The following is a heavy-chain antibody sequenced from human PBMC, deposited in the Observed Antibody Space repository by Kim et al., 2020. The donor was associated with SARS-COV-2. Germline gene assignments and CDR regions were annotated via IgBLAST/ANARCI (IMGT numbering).Heavy chain of an antibody. J-gene: IGHJ4*02. D-gene: IGHD3-10*01. V-gene: IGHV1-69*13. CDR2: IIPIFGTA. CDR3: ARGPGSYYPDYFDY. Sequence: SVKVSCKASGGTFSSYAISWVRQAPGQGLEWMGGIIPIFGTANYAQKFQGRVTITADESTSTAYMELSSLRSEDTAVYYCARGPGSYYPDYFDYWGQGTLVTVSS. CDR1: GGTFSSYA.